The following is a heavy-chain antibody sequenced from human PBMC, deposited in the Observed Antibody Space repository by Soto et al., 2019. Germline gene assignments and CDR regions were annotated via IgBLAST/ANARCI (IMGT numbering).Heavy chain of an antibody. CDR1: GDTFSSSYA. D-gene: IGHD4-17*01. J-gene: IGHJ4*02. CDR3: AKTPPRTTATAYYFDY. V-gene: IGHV1-69*12. Sequence: QVQLVQSGAEVKKPGSSVKVSCKASGDTFSSSYAISWVRQAPGQGLEWMGGIIPIFATANYAQKFQGRVTITADESTNPAYMELSSLRSEDTAVYYCAKTPPRTTATAYYFDYWGQGTLVTVSS. CDR2: IIPIFATA.